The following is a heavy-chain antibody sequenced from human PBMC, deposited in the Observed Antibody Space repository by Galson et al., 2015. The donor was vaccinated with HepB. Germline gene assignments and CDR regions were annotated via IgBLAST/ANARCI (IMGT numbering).Heavy chain of an antibody. V-gene: IGHV1-18*01. J-gene: IGHJ4*02. CDR3: ARERAEDTTDY. Sequence: KASGYTFTNNGINWVRQAPGQGLEWMAWIKPYNGDTKYSQKVQGRVTLTTDTSTSTAYMELRSLTSDDTAVYYCARERAEDTTDYWGQGTLVTVSS. CDR1: GYTFTNNG. CDR2: IKPYNGDT. D-gene: IGHD1-26*01.